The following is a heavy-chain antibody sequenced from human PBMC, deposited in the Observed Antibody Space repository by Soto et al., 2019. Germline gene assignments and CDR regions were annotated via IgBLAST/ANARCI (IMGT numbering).Heavy chain of an antibody. CDR3: ARDFCRDPLGVVPVED. CDR2: ISAYNGNT. J-gene: IGHJ4*02. Sequence: QVQLVQSGAEVKKPGASVKVSCKASGYTFTSYGISWVRQAPGQGLEWMGWISAYNGNTNYAQKLQGRVTMTTDTSTKEADMELRSLRSDDTAVYYSARDFCRDPLGVVPVEDWGQGTLVTVSS. V-gene: IGHV1-18*01. CDR1: GYTFTSYG. D-gene: IGHD3-10*01.